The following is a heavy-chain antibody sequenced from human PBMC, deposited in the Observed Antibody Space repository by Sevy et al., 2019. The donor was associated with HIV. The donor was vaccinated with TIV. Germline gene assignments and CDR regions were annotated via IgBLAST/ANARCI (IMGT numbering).Heavy chain of an antibody. D-gene: IGHD6-13*01. J-gene: IGHJ5*02. Sequence: GGSLRLSCATSGFTFGTHAMRWVRQAPGKGLEWVSAISGSGGSTYYADSVKGRFTISRDNSKNTLYLQMNSLRAEDTAVYYCAKVHSSSWYFWFDPWGQGTLVTVSS. CDR3: AKVHSSSWYFWFDP. CDR1: GFTFGTHA. CDR2: ISGSGGST. V-gene: IGHV3-23*01.